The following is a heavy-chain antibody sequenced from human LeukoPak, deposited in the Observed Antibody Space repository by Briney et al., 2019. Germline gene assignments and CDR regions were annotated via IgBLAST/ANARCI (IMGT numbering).Heavy chain of an antibody. CDR1: GFTFSSYG. J-gene: IGHJ4*02. D-gene: IGHD6-19*01. V-gene: IGHV3-30*18. CDR3: AKSSGWIIYYFDY. CDR2: ISYDGSNK. Sequence: GGSLRLSCAASGFTFSSYGMHWVRQAPGKGLEWVAVISYDGSNKYYADSVKGRFTISRDNSKNTLYLQMNSLRAEDTAVYYCAKSSGWIIYYFDYWGQGTLVTVSS.